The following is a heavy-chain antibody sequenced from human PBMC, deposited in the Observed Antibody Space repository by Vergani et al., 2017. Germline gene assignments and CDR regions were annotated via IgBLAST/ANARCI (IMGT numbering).Heavy chain of an antibody. D-gene: IGHD2-2*01. J-gene: IGHJ4*02. Sequence: EVQLVESGGGLVKPGGSLRLSCAASGFTFSSYSMSWIRQAPGKGLEWVSYISRSSSYTNYADSVKGRFTISRDNAKNSLYLQMNSLRAEDTAVYYCAREGSTSYEFDYWGQGTLVTVSS. V-gene: IGHV3-21*05. CDR2: ISRSSSYT. CDR3: AREGSTSYEFDY. CDR1: GFTFSSYS.